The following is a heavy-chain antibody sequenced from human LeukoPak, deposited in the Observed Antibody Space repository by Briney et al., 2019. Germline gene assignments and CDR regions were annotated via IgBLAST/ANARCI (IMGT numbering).Heavy chain of an antibody. CDR1: GFTFSSYA. CDR3: AKEGRYSSGWWYYFDY. V-gene: IGHV3-23*01. J-gene: IGHJ4*02. Sequence: PGGSLRLSCAASGFTFSSYAMSWVRQAPGKGPEWVSAISGSGGSTYYADSVKGRFTISRDNSKNTLYLQMNSLRAEDTAVYYCAKEGRYSSGWWYYFDYWGQGTLVTVSS. D-gene: IGHD6-19*01. CDR2: ISGSGGST.